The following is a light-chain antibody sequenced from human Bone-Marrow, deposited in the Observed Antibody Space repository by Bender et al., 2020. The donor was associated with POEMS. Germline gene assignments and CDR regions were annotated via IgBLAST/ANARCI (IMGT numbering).Light chain of an antibody. J-gene: IGLJ3*02. CDR2: EGN. V-gene: IGLV2-14*02. Sequence: QSALTQPASVSGSPGQSITISCTGTNNDVGNFNLVSWYQQHPGKAPKLMIFEGNKRPSGVPDRFSGSKSGTSASLAISGLQSEDEADYYCAAWEDSLNGWVFGGGTKLTVL. CDR3: AAWEDSLNGWV. CDR1: NNDVGNFNL.